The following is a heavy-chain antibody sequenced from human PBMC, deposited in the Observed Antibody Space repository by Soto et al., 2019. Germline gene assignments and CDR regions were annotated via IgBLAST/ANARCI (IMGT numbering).Heavy chain of an antibody. CDR1: GGSISSGDSY. V-gene: IGHV4-30-4*01. D-gene: IGHD5-12*01. CDR2: IYYSGST. Sequence: SETLSLTCTVSGGSISSGDSYWSWIRQPPGKGLEWIGYIYYSGSTYYNPSLKSRVTISVDTSKNQFSLKLSSVTAADTAVYYCARDRGGYERIDYWGQGTLVTVSS. J-gene: IGHJ4*02. CDR3: ARDRGGYERIDY.